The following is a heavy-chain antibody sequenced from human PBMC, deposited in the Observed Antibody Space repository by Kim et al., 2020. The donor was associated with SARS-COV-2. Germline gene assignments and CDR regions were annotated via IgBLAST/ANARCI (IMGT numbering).Heavy chain of an antibody. J-gene: IGHJ5*02. CDR1: GGSISSSSYY. D-gene: IGHD2-21*01. CDR3: AGQFRGHIVVVFAHANWFDP. V-gene: IGHV4-39*01. CDR2: IYYSGST. Sequence: SETLSLTCTVSGGSISSSSYYWGWIRQPPGKGLEWIGSIYYSGSTYYNPSLKSRVTISVDTSKNQFSLKLSSVTAADTAVYYCAGQFRGHIVVVFAHANWFDPWGQGTLVTVSS.